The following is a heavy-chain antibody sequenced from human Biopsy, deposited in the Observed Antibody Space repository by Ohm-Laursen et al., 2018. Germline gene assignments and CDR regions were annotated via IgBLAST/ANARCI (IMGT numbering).Heavy chain of an antibody. V-gene: IGHV4-59*08. CDR1: GGSISSDY. CDR3: ARRGSGGRSFDH. J-gene: IGHJ4*02. Sequence: PGTLSLTCTVSGGSISSDYWSWIRQTPGKGLEWIGYIYYSGSTNYNPSLKSRVTISVDTSKNQFSLNLSSVTAADTAVYYCARRGSGGRSFDHWGQGTLVTVSS. CDR2: IYYSGST. D-gene: IGHD2-15*01.